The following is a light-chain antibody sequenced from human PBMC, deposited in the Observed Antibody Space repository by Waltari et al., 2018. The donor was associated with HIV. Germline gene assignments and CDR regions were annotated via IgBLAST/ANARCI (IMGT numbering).Light chain of an antibody. CDR2: QDS. Sequence: SYELTQPPSVSVSPGQTASITCSGDKLGDKYACWYQQKPGQSPVLVIYQDSKRPTGGPGRVAGSNSGNTATLTISGTQAMEEADYYCQAWDSSTDVVFGGGTKLTVL. J-gene: IGLJ2*01. CDR1: KLGDKY. CDR3: QAWDSSTDVV. V-gene: IGLV3-1*01.